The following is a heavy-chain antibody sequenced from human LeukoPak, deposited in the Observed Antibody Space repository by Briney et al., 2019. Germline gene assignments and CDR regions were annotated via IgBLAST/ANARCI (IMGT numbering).Heavy chain of an antibody. J-gene: IGHJ4*02. CDR2: IRGSGDIT. Sequence: GGSLRLSCAASGFTFSSYGMSWVRQAPGKGLEWVSGIRGSGDITFYADSVKGRFTISRDNSKNTLYLQMNSLRAEDTAVYYCAKLTYGSGTYGAFDYWGQGTLVTVSS. CDR3: AKLTYGSGTYGAFDY. CDR1: GFTFSSYG. V-gene: IGHV3-23*01. D-gene: IGHD3-10*01.